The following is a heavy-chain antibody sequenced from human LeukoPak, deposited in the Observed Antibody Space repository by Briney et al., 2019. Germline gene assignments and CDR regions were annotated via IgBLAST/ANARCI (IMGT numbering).Heavy chain of an antibody. J-gene: IGHJ4*02. D-gene: IGHD4-17*01. CDR2: INHNGNVN. CDR1: GFTFSSYW. CDR3: AKDGYGDYDFDY. Sequence: GGSLRLSCAASGFTFSSYWMNWARQAPGKGLEWVASINHNGNVNYYVDSVKGRFTISRDNAKNSLYLQMNSLRAEDTAVYYCAKDGYGDYDFDYWGQGTRVTVSS. V-gene: IGHV3-7*01.